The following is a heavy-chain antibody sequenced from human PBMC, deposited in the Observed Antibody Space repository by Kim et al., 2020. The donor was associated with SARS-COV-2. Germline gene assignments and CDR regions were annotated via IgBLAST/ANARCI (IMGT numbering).Heavy chain of an antibody. Sequence: GGSLRLSCAASGFTFSSYAMHWVRQAPGKGLEWVAVISYDGSNKYYADSVKGRFTISRDNSKNTLYLQMNSLRAEDTAVYYCARDTDSSGSNPVYWGQGTLVTVSS. D-gene: IGHD3-22*01. V-gene: IGHV3-30*04. CDR3: ARDTDSSGSNPVY. J-gene: IGHJ4*02. CDR2: ISYDGSNK. CDR1: GFTFSSYA.